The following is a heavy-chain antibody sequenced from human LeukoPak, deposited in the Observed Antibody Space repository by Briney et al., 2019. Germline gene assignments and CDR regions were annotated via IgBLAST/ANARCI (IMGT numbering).Heavy chain of an antibody. CDR2: INPNSGGT. J-gene: IGHJ4*02. CDR1: GYTFTGYY. D-gene: IGHD3-22*01. Sequence: ASVKVSCKASGYTFTGYYMHWVRQAPGQGLEWMGWINPNSGGTNYAQKFQGRVTMTRDTSISTAYMELSSLRSEDTAVYYCASSYDSSGYYYGNFDYWGQGTLVTVSS. CDR3: ASSYDSSGYYYGNFDY. V-gene: IGHV1-2*02.